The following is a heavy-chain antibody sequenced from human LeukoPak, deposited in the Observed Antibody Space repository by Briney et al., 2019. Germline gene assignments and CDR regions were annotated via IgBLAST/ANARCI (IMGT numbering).Heavy chain of an antibody. D-gene: IGHD5-18*01. V-gene: IGHV7-4-1*02. CDR3: GRDPKLGIRGYTYGYFDS. CDR2: ISTNTGNP. Sequence: GASVKVSCKTSGYTFTTYAISWVRQAPGQGLEWMGWISTNTGNPTYAQGFTGRYVFSLDTSVSTAYLQISGLKADDTAVYYCGRDPKLGIRGYTYGYFDSWGQGTLVTVSS. CDR1: GYTFTTYA. J-gene: IGHJ4*02.